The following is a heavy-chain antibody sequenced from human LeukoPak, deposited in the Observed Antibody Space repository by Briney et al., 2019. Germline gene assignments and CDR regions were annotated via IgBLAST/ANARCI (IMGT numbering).Heavy chain of an antibody. V-gene: IGHV3-48*04. CDR2: ISGIASTI. CDR3: ARSDAFDI. Sequence: GGSLRLSCAASGFTFSSYTMSWVRQAPGQGLEWVSYISGIASTIYYADSVRGRFSISRDNAKNSLYLQMNCLRAEDTAVYYCARSDAFDIWGQGTMVTVSS. J-gene: IGHJ3*02. CDR1: GFTFSSYT.